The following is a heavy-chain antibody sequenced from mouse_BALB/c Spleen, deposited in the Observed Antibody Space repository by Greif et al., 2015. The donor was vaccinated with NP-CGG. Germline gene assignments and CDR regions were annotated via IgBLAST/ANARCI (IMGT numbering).Heavy chain of an antibody. CDR2: IYPGSGST. CDR1: GYTFTSYW. CDR3: TRGGFIYYAMDY. Sequence: LQQSGSELVRPGASVKLSCKASGYTFTSYWMHWVKQRPGQGLEWIGNIYPGSGSTNYDEKFKSKATLTVDTSSSTAYMQLSSLTSEDSAVYYCTRGGFIYYAMDYWGQGTSVTVSS. D-gene: IGHD1-1*01. J-gene: IGHJ4*01. V-gene: IGHV1S22*01.